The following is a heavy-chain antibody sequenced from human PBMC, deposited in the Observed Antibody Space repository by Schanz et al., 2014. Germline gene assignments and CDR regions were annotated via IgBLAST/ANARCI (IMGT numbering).Heavy chain of an antibody. CDR1: GFIFSNFA. D-gene: IGHD1-7*01. CDR2: ISGSGAGT. V-gene: IGHV3-23*04. CDR3: AILIGNTSAHFSGMDV. J-gene: IGHJ6*02. Sequence: EVQLVESGGGLVQPGGSLRLSCAASGFIFSNFAMEWVRQAPGKGLEWVSAISGSGAGTYYADSVKGRFTISRDNSKNSXXTQLTRLSAEEKGLYFCAILIGNTSAHFSGMDVWGQGTTVTVSS.